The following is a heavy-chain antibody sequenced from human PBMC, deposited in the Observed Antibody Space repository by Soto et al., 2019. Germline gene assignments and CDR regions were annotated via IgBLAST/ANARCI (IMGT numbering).Heavy chain of an antibody. CDR2: IYYSGST. V-gene: IGHV4-30-4*01. J-gene: IGHJ3*02. CDR3: ARAHFSQRWAFDI. CDR1: GGSISSGDYY. D-gene: IGHD2-15*01. Sequence: QVQLQESGPGLVKPSQTLSLTCTVSGGSISSGDYYWSWIRQPPGNGLEWIGYIYYSGSTYYNPSLKSRVTISVDTSKNQFSLKLSSVTAADTAVYYCARAHFSQRWAFDIWGQGTMVTVSS.